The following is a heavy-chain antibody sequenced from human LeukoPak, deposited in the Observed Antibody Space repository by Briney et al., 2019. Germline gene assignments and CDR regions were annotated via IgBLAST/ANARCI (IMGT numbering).Heavy chain of an antibody. J-gene: IGHJ4*02. Sequence: ASVKVSCKASGYTFTSYYMHWVRQAPGQGLEWMGIINPSGGSTSYAQKFQGRVTMTRDTSTSTVYMELSSLRSEDTAVYYCARDSYADVDTAINYFDYWGQGTLVTVSS. CDR2: INPSGGST. D-gene: IGHD5-18*01. CDR1: GYTFTSYY. CDR3: ARDSYADVDTAINYFDY. V-gene: IGHV1-46*01.